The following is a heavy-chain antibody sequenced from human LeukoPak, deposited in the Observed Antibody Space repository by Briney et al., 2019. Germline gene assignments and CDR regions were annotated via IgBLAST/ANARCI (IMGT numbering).Heavy chain of an antibody. Sequence: GGSFKFSLQGSGYSFTTYLISGAGQMPGKGLEWIGRIDPSDSYTNYSPSFQGHVTISADKSISTAYLQWSSLKASDTAMYYCATGGAVPAASELDYWGQGTLVTVSS. CDR3: ATGGAVPAASELDY. V-gene: IGHV5-10-1*01. CDR1: GYSFTTYL. CDR2: IDPSDSYT. J-gene: IGHJ4*02. D-gene: IGHD2-2*01.